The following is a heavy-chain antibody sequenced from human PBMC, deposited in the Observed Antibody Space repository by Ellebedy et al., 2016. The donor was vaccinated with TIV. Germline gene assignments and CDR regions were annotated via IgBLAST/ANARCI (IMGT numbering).Heavy chain of an antibody. V-gene: IGHV4-59*01. J-gene: IGHJ4*02. D-gene: IGHD6-19*01. CDR2: LYHTGST. Sequence: MPSETLSLTCTVSGGSIRTSSWSWIRQPPGKGLEWIGSLYHTGSTNYNPSLKSQVTMSVDVSKSQFSLNLGSVIAADTAIYYCARGASGWYFDNWGQGTLVTVSS. CDR1: GGSIRTSS. CDR3: ARGASGWYFDN.